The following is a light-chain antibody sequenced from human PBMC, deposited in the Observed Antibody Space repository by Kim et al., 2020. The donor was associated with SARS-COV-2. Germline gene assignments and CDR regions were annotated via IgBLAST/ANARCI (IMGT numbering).Light chain of an antibody. CDR3: SSYASSISWV. V-gene: IGLV2-14*03. Sequence: QSALTQPASVSGYPGQSITISCTGTRSDVGGYNYVSWYQQHPGKAPKLMIYDVNNRPSGISNRFSGSKSGNTASLTISGLQAEDEADYYCSSYASSISWVFGGGTKVTVL. CDR2: DVN. J-gene: IGLJ3*02. CDR1: RSDVGGYNY.